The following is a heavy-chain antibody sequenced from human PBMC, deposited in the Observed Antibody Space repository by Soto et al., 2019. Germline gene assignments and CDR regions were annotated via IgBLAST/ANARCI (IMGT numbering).Heavy chain of an antibody. Sequence: EVQLVESGGGLVQPGGSLRLSCAASGLSFNIYWMHWVRQVPGNGLVWPARINSDGSHTIYVDSVKGRFTISRDNAKNTVFLQMDSLRDEDTGVYYCAGGMAGLDVWGQGTTVTVSS. V-gene: IGHV3-74*01. J-gene: IGHJ6*02. CDR1: GLSFNIYW. CDR3: AGGMAGLDV. CDR2: INSDGSHT.